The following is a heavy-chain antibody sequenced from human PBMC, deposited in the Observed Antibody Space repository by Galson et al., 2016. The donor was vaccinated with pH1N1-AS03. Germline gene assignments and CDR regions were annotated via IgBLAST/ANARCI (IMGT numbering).Heavy chain of an antibody. CDR3: AREMGVTTFDY. D-gene: IGHD1-26*01. CDR1: GFTFSNYV. Sequence: SLRLSCAASGFTFSNYVINWVRQAPGKGLEWVSSITSSTKYIYYADSVKGRFTISRDNAKSALFLQMNRLRAEDTAVYYCAREMGVTTFDYWGQGTLVTVSS. CDR2: ITSSTKYI. J-gene: IGHJ4*02. V-gene: IGHV3-21*01.